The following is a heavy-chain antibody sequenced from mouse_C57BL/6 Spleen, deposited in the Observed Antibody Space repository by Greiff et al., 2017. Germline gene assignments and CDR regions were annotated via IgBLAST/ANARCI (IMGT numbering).Heavy chain of an antibody. CDR1: GFTFSDYG. J-gene: IGHJ4*01. Sequence: EVKLVESGGGLVKPGGSLKLSCAASGFTFSDYGMHWVRQAPEKGLEWVAYISSGSSTIYYADKVKGRFTISRDNAKNTLFLQMTSLRSEDTDMYYCARSYGSSPYYAMDYWGQGTSVTVSS. D-gene: IGHD1-1*01. CDR2: ISSGSSTI. CDR3: ARSYGSSPYYAMDY. V-gene: IGHV5-17*01.